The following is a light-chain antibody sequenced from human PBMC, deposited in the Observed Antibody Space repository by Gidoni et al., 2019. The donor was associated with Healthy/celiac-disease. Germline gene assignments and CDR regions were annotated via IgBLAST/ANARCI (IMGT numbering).Light chain of an antibody. CDR1: SSNIGAGYD. CDR3: QSYDSSLSGSV. V-gene: IGLV1-40*01. J-gene: IGLJ3*02. Sequence: QSVLPQPPSVSGAPGPRFTIACTGSSSNIGAGYDVHWYQQLPGTAPKLLIYGNSNRPSGVPDRFSGSKSGTSASLAITGLQAEDEADYYCQSYDSSLSGSVFGGGTKLTVL. CDR2: GNS.